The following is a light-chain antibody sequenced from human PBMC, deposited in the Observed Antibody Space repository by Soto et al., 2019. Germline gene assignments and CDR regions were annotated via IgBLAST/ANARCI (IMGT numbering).Light chain of an antibody. Sequence: QSALIQPASVSGSPGQSITISCTGTSNDVGLYDYVSWYQHHPGKAPKLMIFDVSYRSSGVPDRFSGSKSANTASLTISGLQAEDEAEYYCSSYVGATTYVFGTGTKLTVL. V-gene: IGLV2-14*01. CDR1: SNDVGLYDY. CDR3: SSYVGATTYV. J-gene: IGLJ1*01. CDR2: DVS.